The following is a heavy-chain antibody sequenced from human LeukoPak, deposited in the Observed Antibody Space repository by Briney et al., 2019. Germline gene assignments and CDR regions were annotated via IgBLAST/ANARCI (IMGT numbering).Heavy chain of an antibody. J-gene: IGHJ4*02. CDR2: IYSGGST. CDR1: GFTVSSNY. CDR3: ARSTMVRGVIIHFDY. Sequence: GGSLRLSCAASGFTVSSNYMSWVRQAPGKGLEWVSVIYSGGSTYYADSVKGRCTISRDNSKNTLYLQMNSLRAEDTAVYYCARSTMVRGVIIHFDYWGQGTLVTVSS. V-gene: IGHV3-66*01. D-gene: IGHD3-10*01.